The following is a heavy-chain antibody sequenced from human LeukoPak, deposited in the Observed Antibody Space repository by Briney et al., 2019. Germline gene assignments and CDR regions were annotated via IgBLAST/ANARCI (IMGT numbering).Heavy chain of an antibody. CDR2: IYYSGST. CDR1: GGSSSRSSHY. V-gene: IGHV4-39*01. D-gene: IGHD6-13*01. J-gene: IGHJ4*02. CDR3: ARGDSNTWYPSGLHFGY. Sequence: PSETLSLTCTVSGGSSSRSSHYWGWIRQPPGKGLEWIGGIYYSGSTYYNPSLESRVTISVDTSRTQFSLKLNSVTAADTAVYYCARGDSNTWYPSGLHFGYWGQGTLVTVSS.